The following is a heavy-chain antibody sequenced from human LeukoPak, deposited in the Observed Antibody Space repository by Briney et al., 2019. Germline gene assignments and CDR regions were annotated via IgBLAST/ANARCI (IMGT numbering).Heavy chain of an antibody. CDR2: MNPNSGNT. D-gene: IGHD3-3*01. CDR3: ARGRLGSAYYDFWSGYSDSNWFDP. V-gene: IGHV1-8*03. CDR1: GYTFTGYH. J-gene: IGHJ5*02. Sequence: AASVKVSCKASGYTFTGYHMHWVRQAPGQGLEWMGWMNPNSGNTGYAQKFQGRVTITRNTSISTAYMELSSLRSEDTAVYYCARGRLGSAYYDFWSGYSDSNWFDPWGQGTLVTVSS.